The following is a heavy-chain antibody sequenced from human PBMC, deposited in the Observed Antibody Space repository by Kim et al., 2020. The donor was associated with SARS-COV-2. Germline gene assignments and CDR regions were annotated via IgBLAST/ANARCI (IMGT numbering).Heavy chain of an antibody. J-gene: IGHJ4*02. CDR2: ISSSGSTI. CDR3: AREGEGYSYGWPYFDY. D-gene: IGHD5-18*01. CDR1: GFTFSSYE. Sequence: GGSLRLSCAASGFTFSSYEMNWVRQAPGKGLEWVSYISSSGSTIYYADSVKGRFTISRDNAKNSLYLQMNSLRAEDTAVYYCAREGEGYSYGWPYFDYWGQGTLVTVSS. V-gene: IGHV3-48*03.